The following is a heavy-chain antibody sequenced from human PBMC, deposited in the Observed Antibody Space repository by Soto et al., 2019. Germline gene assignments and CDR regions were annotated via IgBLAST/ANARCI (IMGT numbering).Heavy chain of an antibody. CDR1: GFTFSSYS. Sequence: EVQLVESGGGLVQPGGSLRLSCAASGFTFSSYSMNWVRQAPGKGLEWVSYISSSSSTIYYEDSVKGLFTISRDNSKNSLYLQMNSLRAEDTSVYYCARDLSCGLFYYWGQGTLVTGSS. D-gene: IGHD6-25*01. CDR2: ISSSSSTI. CDR3: ARDLSCGLFYY. J-gene: IGHJ4*02. V-gene: IGHV3-48*04.